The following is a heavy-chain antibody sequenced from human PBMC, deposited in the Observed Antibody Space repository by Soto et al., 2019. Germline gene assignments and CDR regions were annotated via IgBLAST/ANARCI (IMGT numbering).Heavy chain of an antibody. D-gene: IGHD6-13*01. Sequence: QVQLVESGGGVVQPGGSLRLSCAASGFIFSSYGMQWVRQSPGEGLEWVATTANDGSAQYYADSVKGRFTISRDNSKXTXXXXXXXXXXXXXXXXXXAXSSGGSSWYPPDHWGQGTLVTVSS. CDR3: AXSSGGSSWYPPDH. CDR2: TANDGSAQ. CDR1: GFIFSSYG. J-gene: IGHJ4*02. V-gene: IGHV3-30*03.